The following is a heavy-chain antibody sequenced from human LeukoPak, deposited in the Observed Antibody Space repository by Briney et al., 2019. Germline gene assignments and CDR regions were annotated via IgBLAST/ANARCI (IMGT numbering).Heavy chain of an antibody. Sequence: ASVKVSCKASGYTFTSYGISWVRQAPGQGLEWMGWISAYNGNTNYAQKLQGRVTMTRDTSTSTVYMELSSLRSEDTAVYYCARDYSGYDTFDYWGQGTLVTVSS. CDR2: ISAYNGNT. CDR3: ARDYSGYDTFDY. CDR1: GYTFTSYG. V-gene: IGHV1-18*01. J-gene: IGHJ4*02. D-gene: IGHD5-12*01.